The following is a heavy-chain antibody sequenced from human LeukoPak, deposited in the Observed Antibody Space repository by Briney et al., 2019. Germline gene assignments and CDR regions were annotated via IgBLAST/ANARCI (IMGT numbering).Heavy chain of an antibody. CDR3: ARDLKDFWSGYYYYYGMDV. CDR1: GFTFNSYW. V-gene: IGHV3-66*01. CDR2: IYSGGST. Sequence: PGGSLRLSCAASGFTFNSYWMTWVRQAPGKGLEWVSVIYSGGSTYYADSVKGRFTISRDNSKNTLYLQMNSLRDEDTAVYYCARDLKDFWSGYYYYYGMDVWGQGTTVTVSS. J-gene: IGHJ6*02. D-gene: IGHD3-3*01.